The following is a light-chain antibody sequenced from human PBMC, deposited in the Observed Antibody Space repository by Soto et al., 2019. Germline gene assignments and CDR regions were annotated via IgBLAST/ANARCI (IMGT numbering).Light chain of an antibody. V-gene: IGLV1-40*01. Sequence: QSVLTQPPSVSGAPGQRITISCTGSSSNIGAGYDVHWYQQLPGTAPKLLIYGNSNRPSGVPDRFSGSKSGTSASLAITGLQAEDEADYYCQYYDSSLSVVFFGGSQLTVL. J-gene: IGLJ2*01. CDR3: QYYDSSLSVV. CDR2: GNS. CDR1: SSNIGAGYD.